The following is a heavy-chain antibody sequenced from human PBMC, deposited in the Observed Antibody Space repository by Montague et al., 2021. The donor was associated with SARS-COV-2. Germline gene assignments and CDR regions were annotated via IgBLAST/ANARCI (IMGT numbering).Heavy chain of an antibody. Sequence: SETLSLTCAVYGGSFSGYYWSWIRQPPGKGLEWIGEINHSGSTKYNPSLKSRVTISVDTSKNQFSLKLSSVTAADTAVYHCARGTKGVFTYDYDSSGYASDYWGQGTLVTVSS. CDR1: GGSFSGYY. CDR2: INHSGST. J-gene: IGHJ4*02. V-gene: IGHV4-34*01. CDR3: ARGTKGVFTYDYDSSGYASDY. D-gene: IGHD3-22*01.